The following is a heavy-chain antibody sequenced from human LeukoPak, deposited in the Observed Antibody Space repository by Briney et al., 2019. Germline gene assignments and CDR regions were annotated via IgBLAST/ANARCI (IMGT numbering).Heavy chain of an antibody. CDR1: GGSFSGYY. CDR2: INHSGST. CDR3: ARGGYNRHFDY. J-gene: IGHJ4*02. D-gene: IGHD5-24*01. Sequence: SETLSLTCAVYGGSFSGYYWSWIRQPPGKGLEWIGEINHSGSTNYNPSLKSRVTISVDTSKNQFSLKLSSVTAADTAVYYCARGGYNRHFDYWGQGTLVTVSS. V-gene: IGHV4-34*01.